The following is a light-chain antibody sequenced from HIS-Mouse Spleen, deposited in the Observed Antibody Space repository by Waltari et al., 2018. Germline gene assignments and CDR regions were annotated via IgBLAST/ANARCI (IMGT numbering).Light chain of an antibody. CDR1: ALPKKY. CDR2: EDS. Sequence: SYELTQPPSVSVSPGQTARITCSGDALPKKYAYWYQQKSGQAPVLVIYEDSKRPSGIPERVSGSSSGTMATLTSSGVQVEDEADYYCYSTDSSGNHRVFGGGTKLTVL. J-gene: IGLJ2*01. CDR3: YSTDSSGNHRV. V-gene: IGLV3-10*01.